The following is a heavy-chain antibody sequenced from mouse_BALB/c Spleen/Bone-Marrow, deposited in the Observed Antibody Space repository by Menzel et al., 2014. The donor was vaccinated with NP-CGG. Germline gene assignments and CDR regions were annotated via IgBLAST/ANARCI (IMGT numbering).Heavy chain of an antibody. J-gene: IGHJ3*01. CDR1: GFTFNNYG. V-gene: IGHV5-9-2*01. CDR3: ARHAYYDQTEVSFVY. D-gene: IGHD2-4*01. Sequence: EVQLGESGGGLVKSGGSLKLSCAASGFTFNNYGMSWVRQTPEKRLEWVATISGGGSYTFYPDSVKGRFTISRDNAKNDLYLQLSSLRSEDTALYYCARHAYYDQTEVSFVYWGQGTLVTVSA. CDR2: ISGGGSYT.